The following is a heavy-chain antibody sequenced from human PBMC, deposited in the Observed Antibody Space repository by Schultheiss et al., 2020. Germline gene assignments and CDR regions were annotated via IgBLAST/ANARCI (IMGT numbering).Heavy chain of an antibody. Sequence: SGPTLVKPTQTLTLTCTFSGFSLSTSGMCVSWIRQPPGKALEWLALIDWDGDKRYSPSLKTRLTISKDTSKNQVVLTMTNMDPVDTATYYCARISSNRPYYYGMDVWGQGTTVTVSS. J-gene: IGHJ6*02. CDR1: GFSLSTSGMC. D-gene: IGHD2-2*01. CDR3: ARISSNRPYYYGMDV. CDR2: IDWDGDK. V-gene: IGHV2-70*01.